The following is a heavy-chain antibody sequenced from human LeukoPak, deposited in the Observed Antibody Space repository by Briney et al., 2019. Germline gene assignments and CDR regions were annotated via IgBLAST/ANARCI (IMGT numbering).Heavy chain of an antibody. D-gene: IGHD1-26*01. CDR3: ASWTVSGGYYFDY. V-gene: IGHV1-46*01. CDR2: INPSGGST. CDR1: GYTFTSYY. J-gene: IGHJ4*02. Sequence: GASVKVSCKASGYTFTSYYMHWVRQAPGQGLEWMGIINPSGGSTSYAQKFQGRVTMTRDTSITTAYMELSRLRSDDTAVYYCASWTVSGGYYFDYWGQGTLVTVSS.